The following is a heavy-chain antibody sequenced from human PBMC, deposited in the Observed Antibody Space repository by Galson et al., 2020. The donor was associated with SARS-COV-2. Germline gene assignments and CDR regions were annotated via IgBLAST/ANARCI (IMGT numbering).Heavy chain of an antibody. J-gene: IGHJ6*03. CDR3: VRGAEERRIIVVVPYYDTYMDG. Sequence: SETLSLTCAVHGASSKNYYWTWTRQSPGKGLQWIGEINHKGSTNHDPSLQGRVAKSVDRSKNQFTLRLSYVTAAETAVYYCVRGAEERRIIVVVPYYDTYMDGWGGGTAGTVSS. CDR1: GASSKNYY. D-gene: IGHD2-2*01. CDR2: INHKGST. V-gene: IGHV4-34*01.